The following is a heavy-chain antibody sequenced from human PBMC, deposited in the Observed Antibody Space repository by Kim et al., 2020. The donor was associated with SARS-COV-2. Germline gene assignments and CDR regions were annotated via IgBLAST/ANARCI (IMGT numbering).Heavy chain of an antibody. J-gene: IGHJ3*01. CDR2: IRSKVYSYAT. D-gene: IGHD1-1*01. Sequence: GGSLRLSCAASGFTFSDSPIHWVRQASGKGLEWVGRIRSKVYSYATSYAASVKGRFTISRDDSERTAYLQMNSLKTEDTAVYYCTRFPGTTLAFCDAVDVCGQGTMVTVSS. V-gene: IGHV3-73*01. CDR3: TRFPGTTLAFCDAVDV. CDR1: GFTFSDSP.